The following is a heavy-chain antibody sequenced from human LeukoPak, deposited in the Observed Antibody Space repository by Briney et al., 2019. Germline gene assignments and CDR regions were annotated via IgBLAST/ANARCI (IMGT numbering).Heavy chain of an antibody. V-gene: IGHV4-4*07. Sequence: SETLSLTCTVSGGSISSYYWSWIRQPAGKGLEWIGRIYTSGSTNYNPSLKSRVTMSVDTSKNQFSLKLSSVTAADTAVYYCAKGLGGGYSYGPWVDYWGQGTLVTVSS. CDR2: IYTSGST. J-gene: IGHJ4*02. CDR1: GGSISSYY. D-gene: IGHD5-18*01. CDR3: AKGLGGGYSYGPWVDY.